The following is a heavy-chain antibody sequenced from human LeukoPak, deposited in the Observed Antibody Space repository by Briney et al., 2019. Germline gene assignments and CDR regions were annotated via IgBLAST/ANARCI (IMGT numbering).Heavy chain of an antibody. V-gene: IGHV3-23*01. CDR3: ATYRQVLLPFES. CDR2: IFPSGGEI. CDR1: GFTFSTYT. J-gene: IGHJ4*02. Sequence: GGSLRLSCVASGFTFSTYTMNWVRQAPGKGLEWVSSIFPSGGEIHYADSVRGRFTISRDNSKSILSLQMNSLRAEDTAIYYCATYRQVLLPFESWGQGTLVTVSS. D-gene: IGHD5-18*01.